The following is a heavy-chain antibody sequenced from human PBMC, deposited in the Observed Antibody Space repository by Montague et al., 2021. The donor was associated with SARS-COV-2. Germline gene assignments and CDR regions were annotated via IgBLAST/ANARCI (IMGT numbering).Heavy chain of an antibody. CDR3: ARNIGWYSHDR. J-gene: IGHJ5*02. Sequence: SETRSLTCAVYDGSFSDYSWTWIRQPPGKGLEWIGEINHRGSTNYNPSLKSRVTISEDTSKNQFSLKLRSVTAADTAVYYCARNIGWYSHDRWGQGTLVTVSS. D-gene: IGHD6-19*01. V-gene: IGHV4-34*01. CDR1: DGSFSDYS. CDR2: INHRGST.